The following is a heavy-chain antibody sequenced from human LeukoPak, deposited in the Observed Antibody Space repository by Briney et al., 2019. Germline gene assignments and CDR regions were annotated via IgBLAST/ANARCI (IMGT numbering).Heavy chain of an antibody. Sequence: SETLSLTCAVYGGSFSAYYWNWIRQPPGKGLEWIGEINHSGSTNYNPSLKSRVTISVDTSKNHFSLKLSSVTAADTAVYYCARGPIVGAVDYWGQGTLVTVSS. J-gene: IGHJ4*02. CDR2: INHSGST. D-gene: IGHD1-26*01. CDR3: ARGPIVGAVDY. V-gene: IGHV4-34*01. CDR1: GGSFSAYY.